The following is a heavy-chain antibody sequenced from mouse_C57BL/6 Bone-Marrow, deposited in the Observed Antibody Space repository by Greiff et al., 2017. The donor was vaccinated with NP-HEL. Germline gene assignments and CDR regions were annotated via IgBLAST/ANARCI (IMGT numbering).Heavy chain of an antibody. Sequence: EVKVEESGGGLVQPGGSLSLSCAASGFTFTDYYMSWVRQPPGKALEWLGFIRNKANGYTTEYSASVKGRFTISRDNSQSILYLQMNALRAEDSATYYCARYTSRTGTWFAYWGQGTLVTVSA. CDR1: GFTFTDYY. D-gene: IGHD4-1*01. CDR2: IRNKANGYTT. CDR3: ARYTSRTGTWFAY. V-gene: IGHV7-3*01. J-gene: IGHJ3*01.